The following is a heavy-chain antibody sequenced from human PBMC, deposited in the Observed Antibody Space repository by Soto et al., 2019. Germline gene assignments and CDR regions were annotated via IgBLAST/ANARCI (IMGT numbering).Heavy chain of an antibody. Sequence: PSETLSLTCAVYGGSFSGYYWSWIRQPPGKGLEWIGEINHSGSTNYNPSLKSRVTISVDTSKNQFSLKLSSVTAADTAVYYCARPQIDGYNGVVGWGQGTLVTVSS. D-gene: IGHD5-12*01. CDR1: GGSFSGYY. CDR3: ARPQIDGYNGVVG. CDR2: INHSGST. V-gene: IGHV4-34*01. J-gene: IGHJ4*02.